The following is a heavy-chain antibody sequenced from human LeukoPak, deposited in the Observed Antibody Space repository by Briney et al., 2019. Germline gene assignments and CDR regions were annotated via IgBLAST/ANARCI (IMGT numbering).Heavy chain of an antibody. Sequence: ASVKVSCKASGYTFTGYYMHWVRQAPGQGLEWMGWINPNSGGTNYAQKFQGRVTMTRDTSISTAYMELSRLRSDDTAVYYCARERAPVYCSGGSCYSGPQDYWGQGTLVTVSS. CDR3: ARERAPVYCSGGSCYSGPQDY. D-gene: IGHD2-15*01. J-gene: IGHJ4*02. CDR2: INPNSGGT. CDR1: GYTFTGYY. V-gene: IGHV1-2*02.